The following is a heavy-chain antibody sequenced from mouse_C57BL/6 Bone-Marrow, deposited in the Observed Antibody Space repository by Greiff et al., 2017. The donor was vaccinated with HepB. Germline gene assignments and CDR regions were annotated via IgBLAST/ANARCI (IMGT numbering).Heavy chain of an antibody. D-gene: IGHD2-1*01. Sequence: VQLQQSGAELVRPGASVKLSCKASGYTFTDYYINWVKQRPGQGLEWIARIYPGSGNTYYNAKFKGKATLTADKSSSPAYMQLSSLTSEDSAVYFSARRGFYYGTSLYAMDYWGQGTSVTVSS. CDR2: IYPGSGNT. V-gene: IGHV1-76*01. CDR3: ARRGFYYGTSLYAMDY. CDR1: GYTFTDYY. J-gene: IGHJ4*01.